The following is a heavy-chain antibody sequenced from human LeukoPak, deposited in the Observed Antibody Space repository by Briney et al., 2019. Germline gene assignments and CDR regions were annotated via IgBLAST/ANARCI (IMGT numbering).Heavy chain of an antibody. D-gene: IGHD3-10*01. J-gene: IGHJ6*03. CDR2: IYCSGST. CDR3: ARATYYYGSGKNYYMDV. V-gene: IGHV4-39*07. Sequence: SETLSLTCTVSGGSISSSSYYWGWIRQPPGKGLEWIGSIYCSGSTYYNPSLKSRVTISVDTSKNQFSLKLSSVTAADTAVYYCARATYYYGSGKNYYMDVWGKGTTVTVSS. CDR1: GGSISSSSYY.